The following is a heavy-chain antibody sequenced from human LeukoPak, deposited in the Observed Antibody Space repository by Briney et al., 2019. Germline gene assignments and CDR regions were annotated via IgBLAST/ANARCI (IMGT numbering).Heavy chain of an antibody. CDR3: ARDHRSKEKYYDYVWGSYRSPRGY. CDR1: GFTFSSYA. V-gene: IGHV3-30-3*01. D-gene: IGHD3-16*02. J-gene: IGHJ4*02. CDR2: ISYDGSNE. Sequence: PGGSLRLSCAASGFTFSSYAMHWVRQAPGKGLEWVAVISYDGSNEYYADSVKGRFTISRDNSKNTLYLQMNSLRAEDTAVYYCARDHRSKEKYYDYVWGSYRSPRGYWGQGTLVTVSS.